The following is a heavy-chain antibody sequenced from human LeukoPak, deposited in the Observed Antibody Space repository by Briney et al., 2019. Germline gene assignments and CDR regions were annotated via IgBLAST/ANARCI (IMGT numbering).Heavy chain of an antibody. CDR3: AKDGIAASGWYADY. Sequence: GGSLRLSCAASGFTFSSYGMHWVRQAPGKGLEWVAFIRYDGSNQYYADSVKGRFTISRDNSKNTLYLQMNSLRAEDTAVYYCAKDGIAASGWYADYWGQGTLVTVSS. D-gene: IGHD6-19*01. J-gene: IGHJ4*02. CDR2: IRYDGSNQ. CDR1: GFTFSSYG. V-gene: IGHV3-30*02.